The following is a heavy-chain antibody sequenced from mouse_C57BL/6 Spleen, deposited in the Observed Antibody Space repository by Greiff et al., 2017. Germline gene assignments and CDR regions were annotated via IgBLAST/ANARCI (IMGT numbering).Heavy chain of an antibody. CDR2: IYPGSGST. J-gene: IGHJ1*03. CDR1: GYTFTSYW. CDR3: ARLYDYERYWYFDV. D-gene: IGHD2-4*01. V-gene: IGHV1-55*01. Sequence: QVQLQQPGAELVKPGASVKMSCKASGYTFTSYWITWVKQRPGQGLEWIGDIYPGSGSTNYNEKFKSKATLTVDTSSSTAYMQLSSLTSEDSAVYYCARLYDYERYWYFDVWGTGTTVTVSS.